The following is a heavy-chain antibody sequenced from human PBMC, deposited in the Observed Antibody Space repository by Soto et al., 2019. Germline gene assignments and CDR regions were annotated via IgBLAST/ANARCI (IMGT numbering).Heavy chain of an antibody. CDR3: ARENGDYAVYYYMDV. V-gene: IGHV3-66*01. Sequence: GGSLRLSCAASGFTVSSNYMSWVRQAPGKGLEWVSVIYSGGSTYYADSVKGRFTISRDNSKNTLYLQMNSLRAEDTAVYYCARENGDYAVYYYMDVWGKGTTVTVSS. CDR2: IYSGGST. J-gene: IGHJ6*03. D-gene: IGHD4-17*01. CDR1: GFTVSSNY.